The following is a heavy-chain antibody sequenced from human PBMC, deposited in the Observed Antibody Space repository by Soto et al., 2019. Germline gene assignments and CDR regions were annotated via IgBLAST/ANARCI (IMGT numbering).Heavy chain of an antibody. CDR3: ATSASSEH. D-gene: IGHD1-26*01. J-gene: IGHJ1*01. CDR1: GFLFDKYG. V-gene: IGHV3-30*03. Sequence: VQLVESGGGVVQPGRSLRLSCVASGFLFDKYGMHWVRQTPGTGLEWVAIISYDGSHKEYADSVKGRFAISRDNSENTLYLQMNNLGVEDTALYYCATSASSEHGGQGTQVTVSS. CDR2: ISYDGSHK.